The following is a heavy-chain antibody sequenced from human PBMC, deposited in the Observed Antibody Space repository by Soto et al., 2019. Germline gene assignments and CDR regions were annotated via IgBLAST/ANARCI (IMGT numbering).Heavy chain of an antibody. CDR3: ARDEGRCIITGCCPLAY. Sequence: QVQLQESGPGLVKPSGTLSLTCAVSGGSISTSNWWSWVRRPPGKGLEWIGEIYPSGSTNYNPSLDSRVSISLDKSQNQFSLTLSSVTAADTAVYYCARDEGRCIITGCCPLAYWGQELLVTVSS. CDR1: GGSISTSNW. D-gene: IGHD2-2*01. V-gene: IGHV4-4*02. CDR2: IYPSGST. J-gene: IGHJ4*02.